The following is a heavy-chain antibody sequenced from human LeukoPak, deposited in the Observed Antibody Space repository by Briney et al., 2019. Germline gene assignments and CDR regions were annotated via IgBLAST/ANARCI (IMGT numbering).Heavy chain of an antibody. J-gene: IGHJ4*02. Sequence: PGGSLRLPCAASGFTFDDYGMSWVRQAPGKGLEWISGINWNGGSTGYADSVKGRFTISRDNAKNSLYLQMNSLRAEDTALYYCARYRTIFGVVMIDYWGQGTLVTVSS. V-gene: IGHV3-20*04. D-gene: IGHD3-3*01. CDR3: ARYRTIFGVVMIDY. CDR2: INWNGGST. CDR1: GFTFDDYG.